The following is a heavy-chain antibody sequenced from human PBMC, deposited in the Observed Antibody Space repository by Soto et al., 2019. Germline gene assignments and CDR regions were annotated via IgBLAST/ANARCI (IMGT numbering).Heavy chain of an antibody. V-gene: IGHV1-2*04. CDR3: ARDRVVRGGIKVYYYYGMDV. J-gene: IGHJ6*02. CDR1: GYTFTGYY. Sequence: ASVKVSCKASGYTFTGYYMHWVRQAPGQGLEWMGWINPNSGGTNYAQKFQGWVTMTRDTSISTAYMELSRLRSDDTAVYYCARDRVVRGGIKVYYYYGMDVWGQGTTVTVSS. D-gene: IGHD3-10*01. CDR2: INPNSGGT.